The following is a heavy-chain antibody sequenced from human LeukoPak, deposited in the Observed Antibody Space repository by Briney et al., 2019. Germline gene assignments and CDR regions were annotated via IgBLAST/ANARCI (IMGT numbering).Heavy chain of an antibody. CDR3: ARVGFGSFDY. J-gene: IGHJ4*02. CDR1: GGSISSSSYY. D-gene: IGHD3-16*01. Sequence: NPSETLSLTCTVSGGSISSSSYYWGWIRQPPGKGLEWIGSIYYSGSTYYNPSLKSRVTISVDTSKNQFSLKLSSVTAADTAVYYCARVGFGSFDYWGQGTLVTVSS. CDR2: IYYSGST. V-gene: IGHV4-39*07.